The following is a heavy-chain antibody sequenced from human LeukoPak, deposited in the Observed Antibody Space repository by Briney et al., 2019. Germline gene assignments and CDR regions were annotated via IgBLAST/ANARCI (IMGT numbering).Heavy chain of an antibody. V-gene: IGHV3-23*01. CDR3: AKSKWTVTTSPFDY. J-gene: IGHJ4*02. CDR1: EFTFSSYA. D-gene: IGHD4-17*01. Sequence: PGGSLRLSCAASEFTFSSYAMSWVRQAPGKGLEWVSGISGSGGSTYYADSVKGRFAISRDNSKNTLYLQMNSLRAEDTAVYYCAKSKWTVTTSPFDYWGQGTLVTVSS. CDR2: ISGSGGST.